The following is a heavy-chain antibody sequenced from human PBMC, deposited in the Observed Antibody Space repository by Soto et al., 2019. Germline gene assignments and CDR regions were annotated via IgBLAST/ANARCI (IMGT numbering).Heavy chain of an antibody. J-gene: IGHJ4*02. CDR2: IYHSGST. V-gene: IGHV4-30-2*01. CDR3: ARGDVAAALDS. Sequence: QLQLQESGSGLVKPSQTLSLTCAVSGGSISSGGYSWSWIRQPPGKGLEWIGYIYHSGSTYYNPSLKSXVTXSVDRSKNXFSLXXSSXXAADTAVYYXARGDVAAALDSWGQGTLVTVSS. CDR1: GGSISSGGYS. D-gene: IGHD6-13*01.